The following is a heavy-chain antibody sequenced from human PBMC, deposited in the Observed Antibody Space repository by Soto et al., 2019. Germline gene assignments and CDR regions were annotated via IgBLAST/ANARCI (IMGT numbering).Heavy chain of an antibody. CDR1: GGSISSSSYY. CDR3: VKCGYSFTYRPFDS. V-gene: IGHV4-39*01. J-gene: IGHJ4*02. Sequence: QLQLQESGPGLVKPSETLSLTCTVSGGSISSSSYYWGWIRQPPGKGLEWIGNIYYNGNTYYNPSLKSRVTISVSTSKNQLSLNLTSVTAADTAVYYCVKCGYSFTYRPFDSWGKGTLVAVSS. D-gene: IGHD5-18*01. CDR2: IYYNGNT.